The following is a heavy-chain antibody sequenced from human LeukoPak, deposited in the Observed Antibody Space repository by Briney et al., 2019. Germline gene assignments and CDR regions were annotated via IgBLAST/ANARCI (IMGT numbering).Heavy chain of an antibody. V-gene: IGHV3-53*01. D-gene: IGHD3-22*01. CDR1: GFIFSGNF. J-gene: IGHJ4*02. Sequence: PGGSQRLSCTASGFIFSGNFMTWVRQAPGKGLGWISFIYAGGTTSYAGSVKGRFTLSGNNSKNTIYLQLNSLRVEDTAVYYCARGRSRSSSGWYFDYWGQGTLVTVSS. CDR2: IYAGGTT. CDR3: ARGRSRSSSGWYFDY.